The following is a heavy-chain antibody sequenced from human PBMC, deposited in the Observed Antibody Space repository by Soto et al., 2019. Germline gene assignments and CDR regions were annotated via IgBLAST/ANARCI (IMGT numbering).Heavy chain of an antibody. Sequence: GGSLRLSCAASGFTFSSYGMHWVRQAPGKGLEWVAVIWYDGSNKYYADSVKGRFTISRDNSKNTLYLQMNSLRAEDTAVYYCARDVEQWLYHDYWGQGTLVTVSS. CDR1: GFTFSSYG. V-gene: IGHV3-33*01. CDR3: ARDVEQWLYHDY. D-gene: IGHD6-19*01. J-gene: IGHJ4*02. CDR2: IWYDGSNK.